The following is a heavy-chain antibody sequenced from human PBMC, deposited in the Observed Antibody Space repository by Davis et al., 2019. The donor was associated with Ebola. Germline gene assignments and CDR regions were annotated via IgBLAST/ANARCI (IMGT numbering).Heavy chain of an antibody. CDR1: GFTFSSYA. Sequence: GGSLRLSCAASGFTFSSYAMRWVRQAPGKGLEWVAVISYDGSNKYYADSVKGRFTISRDNSKNTLYLQMNSLRAEDTAVYYCAREPYFRGGYYFDYWGQGTLVTVSS. J-gene: IGHJ4*02. V-gene: IGHV3-30-3*01. CDR3: AREPYFRGGYYFDY. CDR2: ISYDGSNK. D-gene: IGHD2/OR15-2a*01.